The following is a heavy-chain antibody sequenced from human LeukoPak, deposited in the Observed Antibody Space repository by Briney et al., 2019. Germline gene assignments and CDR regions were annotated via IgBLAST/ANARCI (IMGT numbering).Heavy chain of an antibody. CDR2: MNPNSGNT. Sequence: ASVKVSCKASGGTFSSYAISWVRQAPGQGLEWMGWMNPNSGNTGYAQKFQGRVTITRNTSISTAYMELSSLRSEDTAVYYCASSYYDFWSGEPLAFDIWGQGTMVTVSS. CDR3: ASSYYDFWSGEPLAFDI. CDR1: GGTFSSYA. D-gene: IGHD3-3*01. V-gene: IGHV1-8*03. J-gene: IGHJ3*02.